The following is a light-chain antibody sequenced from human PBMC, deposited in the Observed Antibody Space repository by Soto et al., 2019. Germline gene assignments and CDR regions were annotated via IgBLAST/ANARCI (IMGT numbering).Light chain of an antibody. V-gene: IGLV1-51*01. CDR3: GTWDSRLSAPCVV. Sequence: QSVLTQPPSVSAAPGQKVTISCSGSSSNIGNNYVSWYQQLPGTAPKLLIYDNNKRPSGISDRFSGSKSGTSATLGITGLQTGDEDDYYCGTWDSRLSAPCVVFGGGTKVTVL. CDR1: SSNIGNNY. CDR2: DNN. J-gene: IGLJ2*01.